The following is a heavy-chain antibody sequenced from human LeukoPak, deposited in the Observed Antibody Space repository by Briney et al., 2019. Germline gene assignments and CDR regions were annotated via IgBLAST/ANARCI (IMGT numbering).Heavy chain of an antibody. V-gene: IGHV4-4*07. J-gene: IGHJ4*02. CDR2: ISASGPT. CDR1: GESIGFYF. Sequence: SETLSLTCSVSGESIGFYFWSWVRQPAGKGLEWIGRISASGPTYYSPSLKSRVSMSVDKSKDQFSLNLTSMTAADTAIYYCARDQVYGELYYWGEGTLVTVSS. D-gene: IGHD3-10*01. CDR3: ARDQVYGELYY.